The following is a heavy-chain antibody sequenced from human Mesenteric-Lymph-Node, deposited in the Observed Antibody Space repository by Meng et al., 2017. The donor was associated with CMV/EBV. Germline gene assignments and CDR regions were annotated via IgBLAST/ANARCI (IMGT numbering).Heavy chain of an antibody. CDR1: GFRFSSFG. CDR2: IGYDGSNE. Sequence: GESLKISCAAFGFRFSSFGMHWVRQAPGRGLEWVAFIGYDGSNENYADAVKGRVTISRDNSKNTLYLQMNSLRAEDTAVYYCAKREGDCSTTSCYFVAFDIWGQGTVVTVSS. J-gene: IGHJ3*02. CDR3: AKREGDCSTTSCYFVAFDI. D-gene: IGHD2-2*01. V-gene: IGHV3-30*02.